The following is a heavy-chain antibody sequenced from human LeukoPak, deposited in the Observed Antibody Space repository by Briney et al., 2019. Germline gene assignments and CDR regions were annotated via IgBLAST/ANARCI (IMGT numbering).Heavy chain of an antibody. Sequence: SETLSLTCAVYGGSFSGYYWSWIRQPPGKGLEWIGEINHSGSTNYNPSLKSRVTISVDTSKNQFSLKLSSVTAADTAVYYCARFIAAAEAFDIWGQGTMVTVSS. CDR1: GGSFSGYY. J-gene: IGHJ3*02. CDR3: ARFIAAAEAFDI. D-gene: IGHD6-13*01. CDR2: INHSGST. V-gene: IGHV4-34*01.